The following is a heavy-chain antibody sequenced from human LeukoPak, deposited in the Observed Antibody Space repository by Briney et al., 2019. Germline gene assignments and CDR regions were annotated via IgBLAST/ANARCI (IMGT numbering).Heavy chain of an antibody. V-gene: IGHV3-7*01. CDR2: IKQDGSEK. J-gene: IGHJ4*02. Sequence: PGGSLRLSFAASGFTFSSYWMSWVRPAPGKGLEWVATIKQDGSEKYYVDSVKGRFTISRDNAKNSLYLQMNSLRAEDTAVYYCARGGYYDSSGYYVFDYWGQGTLVTVSS. CDR3: ARGGYYDSSGYYVFDY. D-gene: IGHD3-22*01. CDR1: GFTFSSYW.